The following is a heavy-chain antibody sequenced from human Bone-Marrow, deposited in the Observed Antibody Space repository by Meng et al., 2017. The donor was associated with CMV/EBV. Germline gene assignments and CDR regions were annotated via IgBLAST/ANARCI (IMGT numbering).Heavy chain of an antibody. D-gene: IGHD2-21*01. V-gene: IGHV4-59*01. CDR3: ARAGDGHYPGNP. J-gene: IGHJ5*02. CDR1: GASISSYY. Sequence: GSLRLSCTVSGASISSYYWSWIRQPPGKGLEWIGYSYFSGSTNYNPSLKSRITISVDTSKNQFSLKMSSVTAADTAVYYCARAGDGHYPGNPWGQGTLVTVPQ. CDR2: SYFSGST.